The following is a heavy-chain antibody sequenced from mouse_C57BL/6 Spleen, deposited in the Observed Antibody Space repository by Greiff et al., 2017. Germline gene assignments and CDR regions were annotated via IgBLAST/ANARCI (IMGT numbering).Heavy chain of an antibody. J-gene: IGHJ2*01. CDR1: GYAFSSSW. CDR2: IYPGDGDT. V-gene: IGHV1-82*01. Sequence: VHLVESGPELVKPGASVKISCKASGYAFSSSWMNWVKPRPGKGLEWIGRIYPGDGDTNYNGKFKGKATLTADKSSSTAYMQLSSLTSEDSAVYFCAREGELGHFDYWGQGTTLTVSS. D-gene: IGHD4-1*01. CDR3: AREGELGHFDY.